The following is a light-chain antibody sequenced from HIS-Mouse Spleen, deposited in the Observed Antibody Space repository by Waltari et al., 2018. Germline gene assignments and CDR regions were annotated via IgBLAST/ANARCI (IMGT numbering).Light chain of an antibody. CDR3: AAWDDSLSGPV. J-gene: IGLJ3*02. CDR1: GSNIGSNY. V-gene: IGLV1-47*01. Sequence: QSVLTQPPSASGTPGQRVTISCSGRGSNIGSNYVYWYQQLPGTAPKLLIYRNNQRPSVVPDRFSGSKSGTSASLAISGLRSEDEADYYCAAWDDSLSGPVFGGGTKLTVL. CDR2: RNN.